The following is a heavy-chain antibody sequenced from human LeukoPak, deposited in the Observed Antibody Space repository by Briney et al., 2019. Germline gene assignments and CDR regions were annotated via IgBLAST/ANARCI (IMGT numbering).Heavy chain of an antibody. D-gene: IGHD3-22*01. CDR2: IIPIFGTA. J-gene: IGHJ6*03. V-gene: IGHV1-69*05. Sequence: GASVKVSCKASGGTFSSCAISWVRQAPGQGLEWMGGIIPIFGTANYAQKFQGRVTITTDESTSTAYMELSSLRSEDTAVYYCARGPAYDSSGYYLRPYYYYMDVWGKGTTVTVSS. CDR3: ARGPAYDSSGYYLRPYYYYMDV. CDR1: GGTFSSCA.